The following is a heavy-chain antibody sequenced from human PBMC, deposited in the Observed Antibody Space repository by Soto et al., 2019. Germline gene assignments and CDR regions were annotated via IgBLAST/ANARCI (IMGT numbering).Heavy chain of an antibody. CDR3: ARDGVGSPPALYYYYYGMDV. V-gene: IGHV1-18*01. J-gene: IGHJ6*02. CDR1: GYTFTSYG. D-gene: IGHD3-16*01. CDR2: ISAYNGNT. Sequence: SVKVSCKASGYTFTSYGISWVRQAPGQGLEWMGWISAYNGNTNYAQKLQGRVTMTTDTSTSTAYMELRSLRSDDTAVYYCARDGVGSPPALYYYYYGMDVWGQGTTVTVSS.